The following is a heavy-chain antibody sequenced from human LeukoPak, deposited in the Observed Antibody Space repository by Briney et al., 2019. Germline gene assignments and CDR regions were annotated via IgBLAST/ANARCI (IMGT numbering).Heavy chain of an antibody. CDR3: AREAFGVFGVVKLIHY. V-gene: IGHV4-39*07. D-gene: IGHD3-3*01. CDR2: IYYSGTT. CDR1: GDSIRRSSEY. Sequence: SETLSLTCTVSGDSIRRSSEYWAWIRQAPGKGLEWIGTIYYSGTTYYSPSLKSRVTFSVDTSKNQFSLKLTSVTAADTAVYYCAREAFGVFGVVKLIHYWGQGTLVTVSA. J-gene: IGHJ4*02.